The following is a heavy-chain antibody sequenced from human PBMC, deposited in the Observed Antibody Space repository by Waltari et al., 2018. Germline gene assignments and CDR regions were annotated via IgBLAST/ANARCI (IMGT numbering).Heavy chain of an antibody. J-gene: IGHJ4*02. D-gene: IGHD2-15*01. V-gene: IGHV3-11*06. CDR2: ISGSSSYT. CDR1: GFIFSDYY. Sequence: QVQLVESGGGLVKPGGSLRLSCAGSGFIFSDYYMNWIRQAPGKGLGWVSYISGSSSYTRNADSVKGRFTISRDNAKNSLYLQMSSLRAEDTAVYYCARDRGGGLFDYWGQGSLVTVSS. CDR3: ARDRGGGLFDY.